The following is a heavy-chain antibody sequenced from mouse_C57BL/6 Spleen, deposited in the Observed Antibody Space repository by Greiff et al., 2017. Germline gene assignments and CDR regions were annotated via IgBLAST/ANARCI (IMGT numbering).Heavy chain of an antibody. D-gene: IGHD2-3*01. V-gene: IGHV1-7*01. CDR3: ARREDGYPFYAVDY. CDR2: INPCSGYT. J-gene: IGHJ4*01. Sequence: QVHLQQPGAELAKPGASVTLSCTASGYTFTSYWMHWVKQRPGQGLEWIGYINPCSGYTKYNQKFKDKATLTADKSSSTANIQRGNLTYEDSAGYYCARREDGYPFYAVDYWGRGTSVTVSS. CDR1: GYTFTSYW.